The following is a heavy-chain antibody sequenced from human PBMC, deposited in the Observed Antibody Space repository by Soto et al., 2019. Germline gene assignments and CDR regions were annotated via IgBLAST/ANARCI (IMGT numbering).Heavy chain of an antibody. D-gene: IGHD6-19*01. CDR1: GFTFSSYW. Sequence: GGSLRLSCAASGFTFSSYWMSWVRQAPGKGLEWVANIKQDGSEKYYVDSVKGRFTISRDNAKNTLYLQMNSLRAEDTAVYYCAREGVAGTDYYYYGMDVWGQGTTVTVSS. CDR3: AREGVAGTDYYYYGMDV. V-gene: IGHV3-7*01. CDR2: IKQDGSEK. J-gene: IGHJ6*02.